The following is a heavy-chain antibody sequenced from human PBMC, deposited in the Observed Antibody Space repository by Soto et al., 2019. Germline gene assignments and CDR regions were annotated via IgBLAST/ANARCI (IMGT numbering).Heavy chain of an antibody. CDR2: IYYSGST. V-gene: IGHV4-31*03. Sequence: SETLSLTCTVSGGSISSGGYYWSWIRQHPGKGLEWIGYIYYSGSTYYNPSLKSRVTISVDTSKNQFSLKLSSVTAADTAVYYCARDKNGYNYFDYWGRGTLVTVSS. D-gene: IGHD5-12*01. CDR1: GGSISSGGYY. J-gene: IGHJ4*02. CDR3: ARDKNGYNYFDY.